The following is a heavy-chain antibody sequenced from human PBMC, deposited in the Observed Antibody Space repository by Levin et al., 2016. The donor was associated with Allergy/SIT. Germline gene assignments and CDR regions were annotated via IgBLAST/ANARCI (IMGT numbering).Heavy chain of an antibody. CDR2: IYYSGST. D-gene: IGHD3-9*01. Sequence: WIRQPPGKGLEWIGYIYYSGSTNYNPSLKSRVTISVDTSKNQFSLKLSSVTAADTAVYYCASAGRYFDGGWFDPWGQGTLVTVSS. J-gene: IGHJ5*02. V-gene: IGHV4-59*01. CDR3: ASAGRYFDGGWFDP.